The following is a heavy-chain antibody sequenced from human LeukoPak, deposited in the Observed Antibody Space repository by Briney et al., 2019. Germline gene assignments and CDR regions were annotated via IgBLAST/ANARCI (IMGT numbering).Heavy chain of an antibody. V-gene: IGHV4-4*02. CDR2: IYYSGST. CDR3: ARRGPWIQLWSDMGYFDY. D-gene: IGHD5-18*01. Sequence: PSGTLSLTCAVSGGSISSSNWWSWVRQPPGKGLEWIGSIYYSGSTYYNPSLKSRVTISVDTSKNQFSLKLSSVTAADTAVYYCARRGPWIQLWSDMGYFDYWGQGTLVTVSS. CDR1: GGSISSSNW. J-gene: IGHJ4*02.